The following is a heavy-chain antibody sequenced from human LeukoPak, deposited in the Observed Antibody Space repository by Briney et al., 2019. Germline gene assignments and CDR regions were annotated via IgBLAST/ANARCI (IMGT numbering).Heavy chain of an antibody. CDR3: VRDPPDP. Sequence: ASVKVSCKASGGIISSHAINWVRQAPGQGLEWMGGIIPILGSANYAQKFQGRVTITADESTRTAYMELNSLRSEDTAVYYCVRDPPDPWGQGTLVTVSS. V-gene: IGHV1-69*13. J-gene: IGHJ5*02. CDR2: IIPILGSA. CDR1: GGIISSHA.